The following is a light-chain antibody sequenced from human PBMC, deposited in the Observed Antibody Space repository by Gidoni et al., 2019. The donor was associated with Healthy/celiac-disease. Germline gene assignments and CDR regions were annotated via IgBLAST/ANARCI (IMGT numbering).Light chain of an antibody. J-gene: IGLJ3*02. CDR2: SNN. Sequence: QSVLTQPPSASGTPGQRVTISCSGSSSNIGSNTVNCYQQLPGTAPKLLLYSNNQRPAGVPDRFSGSKSGTSASLAISGLQSEDEADYYCAAWDDSLNGGVFGGGTKLTVL. V-gene: IGLV1-44*01. CDR3: AAWDDSLNGGV. CDR1: SSNIGSNT.